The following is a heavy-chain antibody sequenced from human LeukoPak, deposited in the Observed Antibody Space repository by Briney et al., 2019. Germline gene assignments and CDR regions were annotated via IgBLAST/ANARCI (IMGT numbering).Heavy chain of an antibody. V-gene: IGHV3-9*01. Sequence: PGGSLRLSCAASGFTFDDYAMHWVRQAPGKGLEWVSSISWNSGTIGYADSVKGRFTISRDNAKNSLYLQMNSLRAEDTALYYCGRVAEAAAFDYWGQGILVTVSS. CDR1: GFTFDDYA. CDR3: GRVAEAAAFDY. D-gene: IGHD6-13*01. J-gene: IGHJ4*02. CDR2: ISWNSGTI.